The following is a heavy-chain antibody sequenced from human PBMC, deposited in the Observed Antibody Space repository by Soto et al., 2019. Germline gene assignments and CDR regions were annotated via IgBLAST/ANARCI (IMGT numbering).Heavy chain of an antibody. V-gene: IGHV3-33*01. Sequence: GGSLSLSCAASGFTFSSYGMHWVRQAPGKGLEWVAVIWYDGSNKYYADSVKGRFTISRDNSKNTLYLQMNSLRAEDTAVYYCARDPGLDYDFWSGSPFYGMDVWGQGTTVTVSS. CDR2: IWYDGSNK. D-gene: IGHD3-3*01. CDR3: ARDPGLDYDFWSGSPFYGMDV. J-gene: IGHJ6*02. CDR1: GFTFSSYG.